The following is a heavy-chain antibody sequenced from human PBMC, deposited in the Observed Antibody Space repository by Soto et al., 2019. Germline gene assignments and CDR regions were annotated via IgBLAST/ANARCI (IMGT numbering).Heavy chain of an antibody. Sequence: ASVKVSCKASGYTFTSYGISWVRQAPGQGLEWMGWISAYNGNTNYAQKLQGRVTMTTDTSTSTAYMELRSLRSDDTAVYYCARDANFDWLPAYYMDVWGKGTTVTVSS. CDR2: ISAYNGNT. D-gene: IGHD3-9*01. V-gene: IGHV1-18*01. CDR1: GYTFTSYG. CDR3: ARDANFDWLPAYYMDV. J-gene: IGHJ6*03.